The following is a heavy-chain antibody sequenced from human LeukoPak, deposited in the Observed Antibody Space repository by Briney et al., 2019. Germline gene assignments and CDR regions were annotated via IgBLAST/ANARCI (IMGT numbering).Heavy chain of an antibody. J-gene: IGHJ4*02. D-gene: IGHD4-23*01. CDR2: IIPILGIA. V-gene: IGHV1-69*04. CDR1: GYTFTSYG. Sequence: GASVKVSCKASGYTFTSYGISWVRQAPGQGLEWMGRIIPILGIANYAQKFQGRVTITADKSTSTAYMELSSLRSEDTAVYYCARDYRLERPTTVAFDYWGQGTLVTVSS. CDR3: ARDYRLERPTTVAFDY.